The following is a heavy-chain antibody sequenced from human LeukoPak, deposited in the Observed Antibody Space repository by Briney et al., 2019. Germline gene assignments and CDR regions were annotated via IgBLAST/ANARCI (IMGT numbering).Heavy chain of an antibody. V-gene: IGHV1-8*01. Sequence: GASVTVSCKASGYTFSDHDVNWVRQAPGQGLEWMGWMNPNTGNTGYAQNLQGRVTMTRTNSITTAYMELSSLRSEDTAVYYCARGHNKDYWGQGTLVAVSS. CDR3: ARGHNKDY. D-gene: IGHD5-24*01. CDR1: GYTFSDHD. CDR2: MNPNTGNT. J-gene: IGHJ4*02.